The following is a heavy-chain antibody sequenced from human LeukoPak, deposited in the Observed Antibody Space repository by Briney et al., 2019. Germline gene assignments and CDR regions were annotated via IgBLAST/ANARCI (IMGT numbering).Heavy chain of an antibody. D-gene: IGHD6-19*01. CDR2: INHSGST. V-gene: IGHV4-34*01. CDR1: GGSFSGYY. Sequence: SETLSLTCAVYGGSFSGYYWSWIRQPPGKGLEWIGEINHSGSTNYNPSLKSRVTISVDTSKNQFSLKLSSVIAADTAVYYCARGRSSFNWGQGTLVTVSS. CDR3: ARGRSSFN. J-gene: IGHJ4*02.